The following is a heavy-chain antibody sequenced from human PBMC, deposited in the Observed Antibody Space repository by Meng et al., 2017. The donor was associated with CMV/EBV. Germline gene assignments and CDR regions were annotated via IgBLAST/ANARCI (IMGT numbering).Heavy chain of an antibody. CDR1: GYTFTSYD. V-gene: IGHV1-8*01. D-gene: IGHD3-10*01. CDR3: ARHYYDSDY. CDR2: MNPNSGNT. J-gene: IGHJ4*02. Sequence: ASVKVSCKASGYTFTSYDINWVRQATGQGLEWMGWMNPNSGNTGYAQKFKGRVTMTRNTSISTAYMERSSLRSEDTAVYYCARHYYDSDYWGQGTLVTVSS.